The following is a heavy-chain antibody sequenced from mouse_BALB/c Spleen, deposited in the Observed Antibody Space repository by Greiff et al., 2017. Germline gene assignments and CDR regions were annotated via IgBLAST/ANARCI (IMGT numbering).Heavy chain of an antibody. J-gene: IGHJ2*01. CDR2: ISSGGSYT. V-gene: IGHV5-9-4*01. CDR3: AREEGYGFDY. D-gene: IGHD2-2*01. Sequence: EVHLVESGGGLVKPGGSLKLSCAASGFTFSSYAMSWVRQSPEKRLEWVAEISSGGSYTYYPDTVTGRFTISRDNAKNTLYLEMSSLRSEDTAMYYCAREEGYGFDYWGQGTTLTVSS. CDR1: GFTFSSYA.